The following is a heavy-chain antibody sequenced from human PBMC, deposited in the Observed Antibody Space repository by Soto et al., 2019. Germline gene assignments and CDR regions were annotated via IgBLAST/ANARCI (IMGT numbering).Heavy chain of an antibody. Sequence: QMQLVQSGPEVKKPGTSVKISCKTSGFTLSSSAVHWVRQARGHRLQWIGWIDVGSGNANYAQMDQERVTISRDMSTSTAYMELTSLRPEDTAVYYCARWWMYAPRFDPWGQGTLVTVSS. J-gene: IGHJ5*02. CDR3: ARWWMYAPRFDP. V-gene: IGHV1-58*01. D-gene: IGHD2-8*01. CDR2: IDVGSGNA. CDR1: GFTLSSSA.